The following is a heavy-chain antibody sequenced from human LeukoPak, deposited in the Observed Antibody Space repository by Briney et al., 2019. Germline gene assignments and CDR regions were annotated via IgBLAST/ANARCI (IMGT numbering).Heavy chain of an antibody. CDR1: GFTFSSYS. Sequence: PGGSLRLSCAASGFTFSSYSMNWVRQAPGKGLEWVSSTSSSSSYIYYADSVKGRFTISRDNAKNSLYLQMNSLRAEDTAVYYCARALDDSSGYYTPVRYYYMDVWGKGTTVTISS. CDR3: ARALDDSSGYYTPVRYYYMDV. J-gene: IGHJ6*03. CDR2: TSSSSSYI. D-gene: IGHD3-22*01. V-gene: IGHV3-21*01.